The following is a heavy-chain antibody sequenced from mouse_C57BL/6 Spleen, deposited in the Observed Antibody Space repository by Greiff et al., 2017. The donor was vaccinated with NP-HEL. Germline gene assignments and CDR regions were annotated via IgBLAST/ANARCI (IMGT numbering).Heavy chain of an antibody. Sequence: VQLQQPGAELVRPGSSVKLSCKASGYTFTSYWMHWVKQRPIQGLEWIGNIDPSDSETHSNQKFKDKATLTVDKSSSTAYMQLSSLTSEDSAVYYCARSAYGAYCDYWGQGTTLTVSS. CDR2: IDPSDSET. CDR3: ARSAYGAYCDY. CDR1: GYTFTSYW. D-gene: IGHD1-1*02. J-gene: IGHJ2*01. V-gene: IGHV1-52*01.